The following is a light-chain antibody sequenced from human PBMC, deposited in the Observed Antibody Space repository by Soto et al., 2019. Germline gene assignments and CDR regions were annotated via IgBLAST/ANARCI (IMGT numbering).Light chain of an antibody. CDR1: SSNIGNNY. V-gene: IGLV1-51*02. Sequence: QSVLTQPPSVSAAPGQMVTISCSGSSSNIGNNYVSWYQQLPGTAPKLLIYQNNKRPSGIPDRFSGSKSGTSATLGITGLQTGDEADYYSGTWDSSLSAYMFGGGTKLTVL. J-gene: IGLJ3*02. CDR3: GTWDSSLSAYM. CDR2: QNN.